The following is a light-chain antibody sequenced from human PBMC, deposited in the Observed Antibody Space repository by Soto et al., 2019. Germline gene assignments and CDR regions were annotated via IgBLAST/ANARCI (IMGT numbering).Light chain of an antibody. Sequence: ELVLTQSPGTLSLSPGERATLSCRASQTVNNNYLAWYQQIPGQAPRLLIYAAYTRATGIQARFSGSGSETEFTLTIRSLQSEDLAVYYCKQYANWPKTFGQGTKVDIK. V-gene: IGKV3-15*01. CDR3: KQYANWPKT. J-gene: IGKJ1*01. CDR2: AAY. CDR1: QTVNNN.